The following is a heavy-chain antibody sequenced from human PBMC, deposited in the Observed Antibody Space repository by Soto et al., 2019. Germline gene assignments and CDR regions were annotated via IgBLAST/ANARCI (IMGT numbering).Heavy chain of an antibody. CDR2: IYSSGST. CDR1: GFTVSNNY. J-gene: IGHJ4*02. CDR3: ARGYSYTQPVFDY. V-gene: IGHV3-53*01. D-gene: IGHD5-18*01. Sequence: GGSKRLSSAASGFTVSNNYMTWIRQAPGKGLEWVSFIYSSGSTYYADSVKGRFTISRDNFKNTLYLQMNSLRAEDTAVYYCARGYSYTQPVFDYWGLGTLVTVSS.